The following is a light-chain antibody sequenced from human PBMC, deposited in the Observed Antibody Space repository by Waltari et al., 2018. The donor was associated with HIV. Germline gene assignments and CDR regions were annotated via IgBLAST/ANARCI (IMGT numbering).Light chain of an antibody. V-gene: IGLV3-1*01. CDR1: NLGRLY. Sequence: DGLTQHPSVSVSPGQTATISCSGQNLGRLYVSWYQLRPGQSPRLVIYQDDKRPSGIPERISGSRSGNTATLTVSGIQAMDEADYYCQTWDGATVFGGGTKLTVL. J-gene: IGLJ2*01. CDR2: QDD. CDR3: QTWDGATV.